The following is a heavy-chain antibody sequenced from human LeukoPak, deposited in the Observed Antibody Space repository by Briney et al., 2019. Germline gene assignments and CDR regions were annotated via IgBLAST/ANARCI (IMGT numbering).Heavy chain of an antibody. CDR2: INSDGSST. V-gene: IGHV3-74*01. J-gene: IGHJ4*02. Sequence: PGGSLRLSCAASGFTFSSYWMHWVRQAPGKGLVWVSRINSDGSSTYYADSVKGRFTISRDNSKNTLYLQMNSLRAEDTAVYYCAKDRVSVYYYDSSGYYYFDYWGQGTLVTVSS. CDR1: GFTFSSYW. D-gene: IGHD3-22*01. CDR3: AKDRVSVYYYDSSGYYYFDY.